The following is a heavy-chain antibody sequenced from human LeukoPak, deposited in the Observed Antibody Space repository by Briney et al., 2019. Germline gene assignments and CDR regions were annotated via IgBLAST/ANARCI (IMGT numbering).Heavy chain of an antibody. D-gene: IGHD3-22*01. CDR3: ASGRYYYDSSGSPGYFDY. Sequence: PGGSLRLSCAASGFTFSSYSMNWVRQAPGKGLEWVSYISSSSSTIYYADSVKGRFTISRDNAKNSLYLQMNSLRAEDTAVYYCASGRYYYDSSGSPGYFDYWGQGTLVTVSS. V-gene: IGHV3-48*01. CDR2: ISSSSSTI. CDR1: GFTFSSYS. J-gene: IGHJ4*02.